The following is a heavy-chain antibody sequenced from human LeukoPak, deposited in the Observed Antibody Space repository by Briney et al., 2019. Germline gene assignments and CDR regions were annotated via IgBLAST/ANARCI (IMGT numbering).Heavy chain of an antibody. D-gene: IGHD2-21*01. J-gene: IGHJ3*02. CDR3: ARVSLEAREAFDI. Sequence: ASVKVSCKASGYTFTSYYMHWVRQAPGQGLEWMGIINPGWCSTSYAQKLQGRLTMTRDKSTSTVYMELSSLRSEDTAVYYCARVSLEAREAFDIWGQGTVVAVSS. CDR2: INPGWCST. V-gene: IGHV1-46*01. CDR1: GYTFTSYY.